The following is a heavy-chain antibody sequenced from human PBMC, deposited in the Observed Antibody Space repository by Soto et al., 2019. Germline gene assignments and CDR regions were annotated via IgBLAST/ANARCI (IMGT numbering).Heavy chain of an antibody. J-gene: IGHJ4*02. D-gene: IGHD3-10*01. V-gene: IGHV4-31*03. Sequence: PSETLSLTCTVSGGSISSGGYYWSWIRQHPGKGLEWIGYIYYSGSTYYNPSLKSRVTISVDTSKNQFSLKLSSVTAADTAVYYCARAPDPLLWFGDALSFSGSLLYYFDYWGQGTLVTVSS. CDR1: GGSISSGGYY. CDR3: ARAPDPLLWFGDALSFSGSLLYYFDY. CDR2: IYYSGST.